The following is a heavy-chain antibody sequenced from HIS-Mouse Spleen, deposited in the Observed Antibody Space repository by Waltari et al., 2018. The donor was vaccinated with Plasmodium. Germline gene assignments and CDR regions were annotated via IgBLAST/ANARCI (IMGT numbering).Heavy chain of an antibody. CDR1: GCSIRSYY. CDR3: ARGPAAAGNWRHYGMDV. CDR2: IYTSGST. V-gene: IGHV4-4*07. Sequence: QVQLQESGPGLLKPSETLSLTCTAAGCSIRSYYWSCIRQPAGKGLDWIGRIYTSGSTNYNPSLKSRVTMSVDTSKNQFSLKLSSVTAADTAVYYCARGPAAAGNWRHYGMDVWGQGTTVTVSS. D-gene: IGHD6-13*01. J-gene: IGHJ6*02.